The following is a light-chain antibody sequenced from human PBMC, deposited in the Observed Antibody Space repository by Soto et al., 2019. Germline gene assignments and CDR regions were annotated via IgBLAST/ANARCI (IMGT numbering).Light chain of an antibody. CDR1: QGIRND. CDR2: KAS. J-gene: IGKJ1*01. V-gene: IGKV1-6*01. CDR3: LQDINYPWT. Sequence: PSSLSASVGDRVTITCRASQGIRNDLGWYQQKPGKAPKLLIYKASTLKSGVPSRFSGSGSGTDFTLAISSLQPEDSATYYCLQDINYPWTFGQGTKVDIK.